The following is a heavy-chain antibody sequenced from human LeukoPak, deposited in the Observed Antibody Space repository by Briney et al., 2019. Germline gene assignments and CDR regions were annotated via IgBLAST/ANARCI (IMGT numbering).Heavy chain of an antibody. Sequence: GGSLRLSCAASGFTFDDYAMHWVRQAPGKGLEWVSLISGDGGSTYYADSVKGRFTISRDNSKNSLYLQMNSLRTKDTALYYCAKARVENWFDPWGQGTLVTVSS. CDR2: ISGDGGST. J-gene: IGHJ5*02. D-gene: IGHD5-24*01. CDR1: GFTFDDYA. V-gene: IGHV3-43*02. CDR3: AKARVENWFDP.